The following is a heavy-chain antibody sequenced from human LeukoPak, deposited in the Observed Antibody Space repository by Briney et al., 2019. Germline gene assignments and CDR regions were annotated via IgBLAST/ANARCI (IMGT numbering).Heavy chain of an antibody. J-gene: IGHJ4*02. CDR3: XXXXXXXXXXWSISYYFDF. V-gene: IGHV3-74*01. CDR2: VNTDGSST. D-gene: IGHD2-8*02. CDR1: GFTFSIYY. Sequence: GGSLRLSCEASGFTFSIYYMHWVRQAPGKGLVWVARVNTDGSSTLYADSVKGRFTISRDNDKNTLYLQMNSLRAEDTAVYYCXXXXXXXXXXWSISYYFDFWGQGTLVPVSS.